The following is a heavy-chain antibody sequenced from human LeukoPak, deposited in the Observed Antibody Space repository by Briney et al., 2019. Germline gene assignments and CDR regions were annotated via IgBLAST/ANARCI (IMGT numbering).Heavy chain of an antibody. CDR1: GYSFTSYW. J-gene: IGHJ6*02. CDR3: ARALLWFGESHYGMDV. CDR2: IYPGDPDT. Sequence: GESLKISCKGSGYSFTSYWIGWVRQMPGKGLEWMGIIYPGDPDTRYSPSFQGQVTISADKSISTAYLQWSSLKASDTAMYYCARALLWFGESHYGMDVWGQGTTVTVSS. D-gene: IGHD3-10*01. V-gene: IGHV5-51*01.